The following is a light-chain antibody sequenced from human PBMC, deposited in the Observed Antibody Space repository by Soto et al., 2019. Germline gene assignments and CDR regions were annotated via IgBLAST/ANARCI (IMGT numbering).Light chain of an antibody. Sequence: ELVLTQSPATLSLSPGERATLSCRASQSVSSYLAWYQPNPGQAPRLLIYDASNRATGIPARFIGSGSGTDFTLTISSLEPEDFAVYYCQQRSNWPALTFGGGTKVEIK. CDR2: DAS. CDR1: QSVSSY. J-gene: IGKJ4*01. V-gene: IGKV3-11*01. CDR3: QQRSNWPALT.